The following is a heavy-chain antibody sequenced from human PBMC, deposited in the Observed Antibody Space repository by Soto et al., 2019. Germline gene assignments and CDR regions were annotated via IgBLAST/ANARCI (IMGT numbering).Heavy chain of an antibody. CDR2: ISAYNGNT. V-gene: IGHV1-18*01. CDR1: GYTFTSYG. D-gene: IGHD6-13*01. J-gene: IGHJ6*03. CDR3: ARAEPPYSSSCFPYNYYMDV. Sequence: ASVKVSCKASGYTFTSYGISWVRQSPGQGLEWMGWISAYNGNTNYAQKLQGRVTMTTDTSTSTAYMELRSLRSDDTAVYYCARAEPPYSSSCFPYNYYMDVWGKGTTVTVSS.